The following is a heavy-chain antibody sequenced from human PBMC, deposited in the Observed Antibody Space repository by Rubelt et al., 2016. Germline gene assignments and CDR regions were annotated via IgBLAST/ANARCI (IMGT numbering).Heavy chain of an antibody. D-gene: IGHD3-3*01. CDR1: GGSISSYY. CDR3: ARQSGNSRFDY. CDR2: IYYSGST. V-gene: IGHV4-59*08. Sequence: QVQLQESGPGLVKPSETLSLTCTVSGGSISSYYWNWIRQPPGKGLEWLGYIYYSGSTNYNPSLKSRVTISVDTSKNQFSLKVSSVTAADTAVYYCARQSGNSRFDYWGQGTLVTVSS. J-gene: IGHJ4*02.